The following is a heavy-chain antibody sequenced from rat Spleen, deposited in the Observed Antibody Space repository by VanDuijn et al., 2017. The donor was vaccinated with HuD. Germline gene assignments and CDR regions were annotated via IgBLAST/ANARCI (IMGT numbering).Heavy chain of an antibody. CDR2: INSAGST. CDR1: DYSITSNY. Sequence: EVQLQESGPALVKPSQSLSLTCSVTDYSITSNYWGWIRKFPGNRLEWMGYINSAGSTNYKPSRKSRISISRDASKHQFFLQVDSVTTEDTATYYCARSDGTHYYLPFADWGQGTLVTVSS. V-gene: IGHV3-3*01. D-gene: IGHD1-12*02. CDR3: ARSDGTHYYLPFAD. J-gene: IGHJ3*01.